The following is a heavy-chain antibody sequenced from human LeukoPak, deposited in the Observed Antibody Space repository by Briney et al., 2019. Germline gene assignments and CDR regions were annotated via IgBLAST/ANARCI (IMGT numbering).Heavy chain of an antibody. D-gene: IGHD6-13*01. CDR3: ARVTGYVMEDYFDY. V-gene: IGHV4-39*07. Sequence: SETLSLTCTVSGGSISNSNSYWGWIRQSPGKGLEWIANIYYSGSTNYNPSLKSRVTISVDTSKNQFSLRLSSVTAADTAVYYCARVTGYVMEDYFDYWGQGTLVTVSS. CDR1: GGSISNSNSY. J-gene: IGHJ4*02. CDR2: IYYSGST.